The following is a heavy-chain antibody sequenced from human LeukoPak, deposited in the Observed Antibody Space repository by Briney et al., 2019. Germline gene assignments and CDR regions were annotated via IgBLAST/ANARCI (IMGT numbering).Heavy chain of an antibody. CDR2: IYHSGST. J-gene: IGHJ6*02. D-gene: IGHD1-1*01. CDR1: GGSISSSNW. CDR3: ARVGGTNYYYYGMDV. Sequence: SETLSLTCAVSGGSISSSNWWSWVRQPPGKGLEWIGEIYHSGSTNYNPSLKSRVTISVDKSKNQFSLKLSSVTAADTAVYYCARVGGTNYYYYGMDVWGQGTTVTVSS. V-gene: IGHV4-4*02.